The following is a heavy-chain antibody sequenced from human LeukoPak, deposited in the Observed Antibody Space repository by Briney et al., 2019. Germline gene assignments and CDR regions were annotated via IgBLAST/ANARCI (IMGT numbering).Heavy chain of an antibody. J-gene: IGHJ4*02. D-gene: IGHD5-18*01. CDR3: ARRGETAMVGDY. CDR2: ISSGGSTI. Sequence: GGSLRLSCAVSGFTFSDYYMSWIRQAPGKGLEWVSYISSGGSTISHADSVKGRFTISRDNAENSLYLQMNSLRAEDTAVYYCARRGETAMVGDYWGRGTLVTVSS. V-gene: IGHV3-11*01. CDR1: GFTFSDYY.